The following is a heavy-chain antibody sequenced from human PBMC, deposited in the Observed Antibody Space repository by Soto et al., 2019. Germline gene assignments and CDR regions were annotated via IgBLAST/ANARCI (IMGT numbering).Heavy chain of an antibody. CDR1: GGTFSSYA. J-gene: IGHJ6*02. D-gene: IGHD2-2*01. Sequence: QVQLVQSGAEVKKPGSSVKVSCKASGGTFSSYAISWVRQAPGQGLEWMGGIIPIFGTANYAQKFQGRVTITADESTSTAYMELSSLRSEDTAGYYCATEVGSLVPAALQDYGMDVWGQGTTVTVSS. CDR2: IIPIFGTA. V-gene: IGHV1-69*12. CDR3: ATEVGSLVPAALQDYGMDV.